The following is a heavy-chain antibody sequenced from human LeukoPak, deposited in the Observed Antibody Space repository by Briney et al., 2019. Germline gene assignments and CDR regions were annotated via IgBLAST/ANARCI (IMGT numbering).Heavy chain of an antibody. J-gene: IGHJ4*02. CDR2: IKEDGSDE. D-gene: IGHD3-16*01. Sequence: GGSLRLSCAASGFTLSGYWMSWVRQAPGKGLEWVANIKEDGSDEYYVDSVKGRFTISRDTANTSLYLQISSLRAEATAVYYCTRGGGRFDYWGQGTLVTVSS. CDR1: GFTLSGYW. CDR3: TRGGGRFDY. V-gene: IGHV3-7*05.